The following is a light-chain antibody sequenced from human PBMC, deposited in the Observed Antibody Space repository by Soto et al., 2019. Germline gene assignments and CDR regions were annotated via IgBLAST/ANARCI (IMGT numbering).Light chain of an antibody. CDR3: QQYNTYPLT. Sequence: DIPMSQSPSNLSASVGDRVTITCRASQSISTWLAWYQQKPGKAPKLLIYKASNLEGGVPSRFSGSGSGTEFNITISSLQPDDFATYYCQQYNTYPLTFGGGTKVEIK. CDR2: KAS. J-gene: IGKJ4*01. CDR1: QSISTW. V-gene: IGKV1-5*03.